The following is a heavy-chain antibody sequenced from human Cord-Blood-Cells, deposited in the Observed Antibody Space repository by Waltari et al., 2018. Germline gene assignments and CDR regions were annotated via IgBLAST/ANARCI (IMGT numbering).Heavy chain of an antibody. CDR2: IIPIFGTA. V-gene: IGHV1-69*01. Sequence: QVQLVQSGAEVKKPGSSVKVSCKASGGTFSSYAISWVRQAPGQGLEWMGGIIPIFGTANDAPKFQGRVTITADESTSTAYMELSSLRSEDTAVYYCARDRSIDIVATNWFDPWGQGTLVTVSS. D-gene: IGHD5-12*01. CDR3: ARDRSIDIVATNWFDP. CDR1: GGTFSSYA. J-gene: IGHJ5*02.